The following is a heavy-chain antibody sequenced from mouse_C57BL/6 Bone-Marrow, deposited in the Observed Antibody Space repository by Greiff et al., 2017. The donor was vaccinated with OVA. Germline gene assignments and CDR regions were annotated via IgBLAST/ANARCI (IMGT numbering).Heavy chain of an antibody. Sequence: EVKVEESGGGLLQPGGSMKLSCVASGFPFSNSWLTWFRRSPEKGLEWVAQIRLKSDNYATHYAESVKGRFTISRDDSKSSVYLQMNNLRAEDTGIYYCTGTLLSFDYWGQGTTLTVSS. CDR2: IRLKSDNYAT. V-gene: IGHV6-3*01. J-gene: IGHJ2*01. CDR1: GFPFSNSW. D-gene: IGHD2-12*01. CDR3: TGTLLSFDY.